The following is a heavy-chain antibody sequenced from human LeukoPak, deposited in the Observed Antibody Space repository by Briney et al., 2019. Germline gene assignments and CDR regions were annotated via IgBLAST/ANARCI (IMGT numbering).Heavy chain of an antibody. V-gene: IGHV4-34*01. CDR3: ARGRHDITMIVVVMTSVSYYLDV. CDR2: INPSGST. CDR1: GGFFSGYH. Sequence: SEPLSLTCAVYGGFFSGYHWTWIRQSPGKGLEWFGDINPSGSTYYNPPLKSRLTISVDTSKNQFSLKLRSVTAADTAVYYCARGRHDITMIVVVMTSVSYYLDVWGKGTTVTVS. J-gene: IGHJ6*03. D-gene: IGHD3-22*01.